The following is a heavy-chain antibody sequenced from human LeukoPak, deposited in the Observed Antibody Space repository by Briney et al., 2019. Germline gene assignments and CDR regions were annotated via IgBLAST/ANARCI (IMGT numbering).Heavy chain of an antibody. CDR3: ARTHCEGDCSSAIRY. J-gene: IGHJ4*02. D-gene: IGHD2-21*02. V-gene: IGHV3-74*01. Sequence: GGSLRLSCVVSGFTFSSSWMHWVRQAPGRGLVYVSRISSDGSDIFYADSVKGRFTISRDNSKNMLYLQMNSLRAEDTAVYYCARTHCEGDCSSAIRYWGQGTPVTVSS. CDR2: ISSDGSDI. CDR1: GFTFSSSW.